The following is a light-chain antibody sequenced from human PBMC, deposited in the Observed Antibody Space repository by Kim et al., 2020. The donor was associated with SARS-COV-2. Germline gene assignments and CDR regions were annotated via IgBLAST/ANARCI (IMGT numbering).Light chain of an antibody. V-gene: IGLV2-14*03. CDR3: SSYTSSSTWV. CDR2: DVS. Sequence: GQSITISSTGTSSDVGGYNYVSWYQHHPGKAHKLMIYDVSKRPSGVSNRFSGSKSGNTASLTISGLQAEDAANYYCSSYTSSSTWVFGGGTQLTVL. CDR1: SSDVGGYNY. J-gene: IGLJ3*02.